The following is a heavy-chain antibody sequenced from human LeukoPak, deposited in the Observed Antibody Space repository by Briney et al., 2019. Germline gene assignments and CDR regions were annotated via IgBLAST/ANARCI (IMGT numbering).Heavy chain of an antibody. D-gene: IGHD2-15*01. V-gene: IGHV1-2*02. CDR1: GYTFTGYY. J-gene: IGHJ5*02. CDR3: AREVGVVVAAAGGDNWFDP. Sequence: VASVKVSCKASGYTFTGYYMHWVRQAPGQGLEWMGWINPNSGGTNYAPKFQGRVTMTRDTSISTAYMELSRLRSDDTAVYYCAREVGVVVAAAGGDNWFDPWGQGTLVTVSS. CDR2: INPNSGGT.